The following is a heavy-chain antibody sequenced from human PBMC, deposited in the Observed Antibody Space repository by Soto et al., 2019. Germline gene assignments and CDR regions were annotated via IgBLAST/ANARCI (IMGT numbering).Heavy chain of an antibody. CDR3: ASTVACSTPRGKWPDP. CDR2: IYYSGST. D-gene: IGHD4-17*01. Sequence: SETLSLTCAVSGYSISSSNWWGWIRQPPGKGLEWIGYIYYSGSTYYNPSLKSRITMSVDTSKNRFSLSLSSVSAVVQAVYYCASTVACSTPRGKWPDPWGQGALVTVFS. CDR1: GYSISSSNW. J-gene: IGHJ5*02. V-gene: IGHV4-28*01.